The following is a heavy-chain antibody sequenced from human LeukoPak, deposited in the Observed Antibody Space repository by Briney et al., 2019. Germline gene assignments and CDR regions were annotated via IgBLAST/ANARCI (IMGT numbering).Heavy chain of an antibody. D-gene: IGHD6-13*01. V-gene: IGHV4-39*01. CDR2: MCYSGST. J-gene: IGHJ5*02. Sequence: SETLSLTCTVSGGSISSSSYYWGWIRQPPGKGLEWIGKMCYSGSTYYNPSFKSRVTISIDPSKNQLSLNLSSVTAADTAVYYCARPPGIAAAWFDPWGQGTLVTVSS. CDR3: ARPPGIAAAWFDP. CDR1: GGSISSSSYY.